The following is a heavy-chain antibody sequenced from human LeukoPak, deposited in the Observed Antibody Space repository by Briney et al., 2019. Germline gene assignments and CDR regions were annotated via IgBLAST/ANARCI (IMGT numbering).Heavy chain of an antibody. CDR3: ARQTDGLGTIAAIPFDI. V-gene: IGHV4-61*08. CDR1: GGSISSGDYY. J-gene: IGHJ3*02. D-gene: IGHD6-6*01. Sequence: PSETLSLTCTVSGGSISSGDYYWSWTRQPPGKGLEWIGYISYSGSTNYNPSLKSRVTISVDTSKNQFSLKLSSVTAADTAVYYCARQTDGLGTIAAIPFDIWGQETMVTVSS. CDR2: ISYSGST.